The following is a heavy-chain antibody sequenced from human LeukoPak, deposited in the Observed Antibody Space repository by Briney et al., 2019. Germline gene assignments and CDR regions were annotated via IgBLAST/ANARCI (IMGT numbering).Heavy chain of an antibody. CDR2: INHSGRT. CDR3: ARRKAVDIVATINWFDP. V-gene: IGHV4-34*01. J-gene: IGHJ5*02. CDR1: GGSFSGYY. Sequence: PSEALSLTCAVYGGSFSGYYWSWIRQPPGKGLEWIGEINHSGRTNYNPSLKSRVTISVDTSKNQFSLKLSSVTAADTAVYYCARRKAVDIVATINWFDPWGQGTLVTVSS. D-gene: IGHD5-12*01.